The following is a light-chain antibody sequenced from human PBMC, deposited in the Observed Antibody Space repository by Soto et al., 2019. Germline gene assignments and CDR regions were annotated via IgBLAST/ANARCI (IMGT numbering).Light chain of an antibody. Sequence: EIVLTQSPATLSLSPGERATLSCRASQSVSSYLGWYQQKPGQAPRLLIYDASNRATGIPARFGGSGSGTDFTLTISTLEPEDFPVYYFHHPISSPLTFGGGPKVEL. CDR2: DAS. J-gene: IGKJ4*01. V-gene: IGKV3-11*01. CDR1: QSVSSY. CDR3: HHPISSPLT.